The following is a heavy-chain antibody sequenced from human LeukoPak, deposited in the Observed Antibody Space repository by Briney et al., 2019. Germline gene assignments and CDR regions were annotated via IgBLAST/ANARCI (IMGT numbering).Heavy chain of an antibody. Sequence: PGGSLRLSCAASGFTFYSHAMVWVRQAPGKGLEWVSGISPNGVITYYADSVKGRFTISRDNSKGTVYLQMNSLRPEDTAVYYCAKDDAWLQFGDWGRGTLVTVSS. V-gene: IGHV3-23*01. CDR3: AKDDAWLQFGD. D-gene: IGHD5-24*01. CDR1: GFTFYSHA. CDR2: ISPNGVIT. J-gene: IGHJ4*02.